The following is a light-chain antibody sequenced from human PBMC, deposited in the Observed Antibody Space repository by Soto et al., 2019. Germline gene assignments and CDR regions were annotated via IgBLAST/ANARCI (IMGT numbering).Light chain of an antibody. CDR2: GAS. CDR1: QGITNW. V-gene: IGKV1-12*02. Sequence: DLQMIQSPSSVSASIGDRVTITCRASQGITNWLAWYQQKPGKAPKLLIYGASNLQSGVPSRFSGSGFGTDFTLTISSLQPEDFATYYCQQANSFFSLTFGGGTKVEIK. J-gene: IGKJ4*01. CDR3: QQANSFFSLT.